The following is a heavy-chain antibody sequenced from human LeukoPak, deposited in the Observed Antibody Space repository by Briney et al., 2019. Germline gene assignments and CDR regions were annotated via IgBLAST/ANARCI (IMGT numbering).Heavy chain of an antibody. CDR3: ARGSLGYSSSWYYRIDAFDI. D-gene: IGHD6-13*01. V-gene: IGHV4-4*02. CDR1: GGSISSSNW. CDR2: IYHSGST. Sequence: SGTLSLTCAVSGGSISSSNWWSWVRQAPGKGLEWIGEIYHSGSTNSNPSLKSRVIISVDNSKNQFSLKLTSVTAADTAVYYCARGSLGYSSSWYYRIDAFDIWGQGTMVTVSS. J-gene: IGHJ3*02.